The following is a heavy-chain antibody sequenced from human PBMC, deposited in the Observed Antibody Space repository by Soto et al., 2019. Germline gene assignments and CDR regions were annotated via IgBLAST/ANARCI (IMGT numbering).Heavy chain of an antibody. CDR2: IGGNGGNT. CDR3: VKVSGYCTGGSCFSYFDY. Sequence: GGSLRLSCSGSGFTFSHHSLYWVRQSPGKGLRYVSTIGGNGGNTHYAASVRGRFTISRDNSKNTVFLQMSGLGVADSAVYYCVKVSGYCTGGSCFSYFDYWGQGALVTVSS. CDR1: GFTFSHHS. D-gene: IGHD2-15*01. V-gene: IGHV3-64D*06. J-gene: IGHJ4*02.